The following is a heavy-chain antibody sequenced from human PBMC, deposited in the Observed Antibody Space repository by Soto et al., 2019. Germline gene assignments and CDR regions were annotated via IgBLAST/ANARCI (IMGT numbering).Heavy chain of an antibody. CDR3: AKIPYDFWSGYYKIYYFDY. Sequence: XGSLILSCSASGFTFSSYAMSWVRQAPGKGLEWVSAISGSGGSTYYADSVKGRFTISRDNSKNTLYLQMNSLRAEDTAVYYCAKIPYDFWSGYYKIYYFDYWGQGTLVTVSS. J-gene: IGHJ4*02. CDR1: GFTFSSYA. D-gene: IGHD3-3*01. V-gene: IGHV3-23*01. CDR2: ISGSGGST.